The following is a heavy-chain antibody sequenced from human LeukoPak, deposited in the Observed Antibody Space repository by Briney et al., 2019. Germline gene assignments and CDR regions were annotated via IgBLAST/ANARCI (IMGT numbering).Heavy chain of an antibody. Sequence: GASVKVSCKASGYTFTSYAIHWVRQAPGQRLEWMGWINTGNGNTKYSQKFQGRVTFTRDTSASTAYMELSSLRSEDTAVYYCARSPGRIVVVSFDYWDQGTLVTVSS. D-gene: IGHD3-22*01. CDR3: ARSPGRIVVVSFDY. J-gene: IGHJ4*02. V-gene: IGHV1-3*04. CDR1: GYTFTSYA. CDR2: INTGNGNT.